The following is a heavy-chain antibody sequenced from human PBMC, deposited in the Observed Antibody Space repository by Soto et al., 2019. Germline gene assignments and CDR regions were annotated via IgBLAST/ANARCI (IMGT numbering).Heavy chain of an antibody. V-gene: IGHV1-18*01. CDR3: ARDLSTMDV. J-gene: IGHJ6*02. CDR1: GYTFTSYG. CDR2: IRAYSGNT. Sequence: QVQLVQSGAEVKKPGASVKDSCKASGYTFTSYGISWVRQAPGQGLEWMGWIRAYSGNTNAARKLEARVTRTTHTSTSTAYMELMSLRSGDRVVYFCARDLSTMDVWGPGNTVSVSS.